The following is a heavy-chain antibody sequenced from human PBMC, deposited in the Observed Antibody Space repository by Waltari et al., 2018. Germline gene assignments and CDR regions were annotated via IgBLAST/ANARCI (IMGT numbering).Heavy chain of an antibody. Sequence: QVQLQQWGAGLLKPSETLSLTCAVYGGSFSGYYWSWISQPPGKGLEWIGEINHSGSTNYNPSLKSRVTISVDTSKNQFSLKLSSVTAADTAVYYCARGLYCSGGSCYSFLTWFDPWGQGTLVTVSS. V-gene: IGHV4-34*01. J-gene: IGHJ5*02. CDR1: GGSFSGYY. CDR2: INHSGST. D-gene: IGHD2-15*01. CDR3: ARGLYCSGGSCYSFLTWFDP.